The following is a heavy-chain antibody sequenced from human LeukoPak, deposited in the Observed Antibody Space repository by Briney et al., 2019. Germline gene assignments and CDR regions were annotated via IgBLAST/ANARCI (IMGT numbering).Heavy chain of an antibody. Sequence: NPGGSLRLSCAASGFTFSSYSMNWVRQAPGKGLEWVSSISSSSYIYYADSVKGRFTISRDNAKNSLYLQMNSLRAEDTAVYYCHLLLWFGEYRDAAFDIWGQGTMVTVSS. CDR1: GFTFSSYS. V-gene: IGHV3-21*04. J-gene: IGHJ3*02. CDR3: HLLLWFGEYRDAAFDI. CDR2: ISSSSYI. D-gene: IGHD3-10*01.